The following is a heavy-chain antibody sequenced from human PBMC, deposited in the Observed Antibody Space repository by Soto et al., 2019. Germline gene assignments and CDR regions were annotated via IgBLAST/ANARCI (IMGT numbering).Heavy chain of an antibody. CDR3: AKSLTDYDILTGYPEFWYYYYYGMDV. J-gene: IGHJ6*02. V-gene: IGHV3-30*18. CDR2: ISYDGSNK. D-gene: IGHD3-9*01. CDR1: GFTFSSYG. Sequence: GGSLRLSCAASGFTFSSYGMHWVRQAPGKGLEWVAVISYDGSNKYYADSVKGRFTISRDNSKNTLYLQMNSLRAEDTAVYYCAKSLTDYDILTGYPEFWYYYYYGMDVWSQGTTVTVSS.